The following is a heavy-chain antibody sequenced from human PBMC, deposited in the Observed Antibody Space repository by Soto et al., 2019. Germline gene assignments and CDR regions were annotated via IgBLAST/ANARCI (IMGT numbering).Heavy chain of an antibody. CDR3: ARGEGPTPMVTAY. Sequence: ASVKVSCKASGYTFTSYAMHWVRQAPGQRLEWMGWINAGNGNTKYSQKFQGRVAITRDTSASTAYMELSSLRSEDTAVYYCARGEGPTPMVTAYWGQGTLVPVSS. D-gene: IGHD5-18*01. V-gene: IGHV1-3*01. CDR2: INAGNGNT. J-gene: IGHJ4*02. CDR1: GYTFTSYA.